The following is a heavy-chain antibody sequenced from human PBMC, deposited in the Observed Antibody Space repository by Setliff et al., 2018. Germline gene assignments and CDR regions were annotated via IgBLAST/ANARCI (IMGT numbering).Heavy chain of an antibody. D-gene: IGHD3-3*01. CDR3: RYWSGYYNNDY. CDR1: GGSFSNYY. J-gene: IGHJ4*02. V-gene: IGHV4-34*01. CDR2: INDSGTT. Sequence: PSETLSLTCTVYGGSFSNYYWGWIHQSPGKGLEWIGEINDSGTTNYSPSLKSRVTISLDASTNQFSLKLRSVSAADTAVYYCRYWSGYYNNDYWGQGTLVTVSS.